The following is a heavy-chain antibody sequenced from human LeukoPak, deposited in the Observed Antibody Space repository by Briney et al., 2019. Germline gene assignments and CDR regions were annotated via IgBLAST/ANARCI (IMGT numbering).Heavy chain of an antibody. D-gene: IGHD1-26*01. CDR2: IWYDGSNE. V-gene: IGHV3-33*01. Sequence: GGSLRLSCAASGFTFSNYGMHWVRQAPGKGLEWVSVIWYDGSNESYGDSVKGRFTISRDNSKNTLYLQMNSLRAEDTAVYYCARDRGGSYSAIDYWGQGTLVTVSS. CDR3: ARDRGGSYSAIDY. CDR1: GFTFSNYG. J-gene: IGHJ4*02.